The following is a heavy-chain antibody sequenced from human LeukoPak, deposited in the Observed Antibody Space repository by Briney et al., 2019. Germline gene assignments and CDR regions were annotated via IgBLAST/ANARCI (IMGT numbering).Heavy chain of an antibody. V-gene: IGHV1-2*04. J-gene: IGHJ3*02. CDR3: ARGQSSGWSLASAFDI. D-gene: IGHD6-19*01. Sequence: WASVKVSCKASGYTFTGYYMHWVRQAPGQGLEWMGWINPNSGGTNYARKFQGWVTMTRDTSISIAYMELSRLRSDDTAVYYCARGQSSGWSLASAFDIWGQGTMVTVSS. CDR2: INPNSGGT. CDR1: GYTFTGYY.